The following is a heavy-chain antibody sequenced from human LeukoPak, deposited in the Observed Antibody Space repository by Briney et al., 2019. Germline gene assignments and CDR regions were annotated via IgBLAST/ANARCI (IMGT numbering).Heavy chain of an antibody. D-gene: IGHD3-16*02. J-gene: IGHJ6*02. CDR1: GGSFSGYY. CDR3: ARGRRVGELSLSTYYYYYGMDV. Sequence: TSETLSLTCAVYGGSFSGYYWSWIRQPSGKGLEWIGEINHSGSTNYNPSLKSRVTISVDTSKNQFSLKLSSVTAADTAVYYCARGRRVGELSLSTYYYYYGMDVWGQGTTVTVSS. V-gene: IGHV4-34*01. CDR2: INHSGST.